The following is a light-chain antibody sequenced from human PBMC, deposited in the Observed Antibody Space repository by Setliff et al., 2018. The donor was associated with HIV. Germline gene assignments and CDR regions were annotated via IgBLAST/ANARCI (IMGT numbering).Light chain of an antibody. Sequence: QSVLTQPASVSGSPGQSITISCTGSSSDVGNTLSVSWYQQYVGEVPKLLIYEVDGRPSGISHRFSGSKSGNTASLTISGLQVEDEADYYCCSYGRGDIWIFGGGTKVTVL. CDR2: EVD. CDR1: SSDVGNTLS. V-gene: IGLV2-23*02. J-gene: IGLJ2*01. CDR3: CSYGRGDIWI.